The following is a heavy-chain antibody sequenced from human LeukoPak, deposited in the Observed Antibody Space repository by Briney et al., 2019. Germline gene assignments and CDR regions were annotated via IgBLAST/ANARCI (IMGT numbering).Heavy chain of an antibody. Sequence: SETLSLTCTVSGGSISSYYWSWIRQPPGKGLEWIGYIYYSGSTNYNPSLKSRVTISVDTSKNQFSLKLSSVTAADTAVYYCARVIWDGSGSHFDYWGQGTLVTVSS. CDR3: ARVIWDGSGSHFDY. J-gene: IGHJ4*02. D-gene: IGHD3-10*01. V-gene: IGHV4-59*01. CDR1: GGSISSYY. CDR2: IYYSGST.